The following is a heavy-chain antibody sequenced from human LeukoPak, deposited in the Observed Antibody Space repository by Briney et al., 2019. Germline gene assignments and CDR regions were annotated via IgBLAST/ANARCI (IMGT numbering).Heavy chain of an antibody. D-gene: IGHD2-21*01. CDR2: IYHSGST. CDR3: ARRVGVALDY. J-gene: IGHJ4*02. V-gene: IGHV4-38-2*02. Sequence: SETLSLTCTVSGYSISSGYYWGWIRQPPGKGLEWIGSIYHSGSTYYNPSLKSRITISVDTSKNQFSLKLSSVTAADTAVYYCARRVGVALDYWGQGTLVTVSS. CDR1: GYSISSGYY.